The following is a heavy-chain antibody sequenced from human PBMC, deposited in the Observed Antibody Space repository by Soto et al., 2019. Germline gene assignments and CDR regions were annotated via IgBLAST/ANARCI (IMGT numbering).Heavy chain of an antibody. V-gene: IGHV1-46*03. J-gene: IGHJ3*01. CDR3: AREGAPDAFDV. CDR2: INPSSGGT. CDR1: GDTFTYYY. Sequence: ASVKVSCKASGDTFTYYYMHWVRQAPGQGLEWMGKINPSSGGTSYAQKFQDRVTMTRDTSTSTVYLDLTSLRFDDTAVYYCAREGAPDAFDVWG. D-gene: IGHD1-26*01.